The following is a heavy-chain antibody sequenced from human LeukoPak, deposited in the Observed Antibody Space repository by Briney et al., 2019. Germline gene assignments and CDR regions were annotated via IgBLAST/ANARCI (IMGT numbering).Heavy chain of an antibody. CDR1: GYTFSSYG. CDR3: ARDWFGNLDY. J-gene: IGHJ4*02. CDR2: ISAYNGNT. D-gene: IGHD3-16*01. Sequence: ASVKVSDTASGYTFSSYGIMWVRQAPGQGLEWMGWISAYNGNTNYAQKLQGRVTMTTDTSTSTAYMELRSLRSDDTAVYYCARDWFGNLDYWGQGTLVTVSS. V-gene: IGHV1-18*01.